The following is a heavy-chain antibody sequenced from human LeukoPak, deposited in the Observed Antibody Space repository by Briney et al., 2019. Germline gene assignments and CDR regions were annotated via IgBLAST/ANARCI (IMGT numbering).Heavy chain of an antibody. CDR2: ISGSGGGK. V-gene: IGHV3-23*01. CDR1: GFTFNTYA. CDR3: ARVYSSSWYYFDY. Sequence: GGSLGLSCAASGFTFNTYAMSWVRQAPGKGLEWVSAISGSGGGKYYADSVKGRFTISRDNSKNTLYLQMNSLRAEDTAVYYCARVYSSSWYYFDYWGQGTLVTVSS. D-gene: IGHD6-13*01. J-gene: IGHJ4*02.